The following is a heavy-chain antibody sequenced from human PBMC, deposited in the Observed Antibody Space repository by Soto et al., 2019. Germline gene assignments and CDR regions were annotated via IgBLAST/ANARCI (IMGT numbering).Heavy chain of an antibody. Sequence: QVQLVQSGAEVKKPGSSVKVSCKASGGTFSSYAISWVRQAPGQGLEWMGGIIPIFGTANYAQKFQGRVTITADEPTRSAFMKPSSLGPEETAMYDCARAPLGRGYSYGHRGHWGQGTLVTVSS. V-gene: IGHV1-69*12. J-gene: IGHJ4*02. D-gene: IGHD5-18*01. CDR3: ARAPLGRGYSYGHRGH. CDR2: IIPIFGTA. CDR1: GGTFSSYA.